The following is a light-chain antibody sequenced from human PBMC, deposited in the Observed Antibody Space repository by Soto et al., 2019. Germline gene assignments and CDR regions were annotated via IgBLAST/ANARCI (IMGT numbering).Light chain of an antibody. Sequence: EIVLTQSPGTLSLSPGERATLSCRASQIVSSSFLAWYQQKPGQAPRLLIYGASSRATDIPDRFSGSGSGTDFTLTISRLEPEDFAVYYCQQYGNSPPYTFGQGTKLEIK. CDR3: QQYGNSPPYT. V-gene: IGKV3-20*01. CDR1: QIVSSSF. J-gene: IGKJ2*01. CDR2: GAS.